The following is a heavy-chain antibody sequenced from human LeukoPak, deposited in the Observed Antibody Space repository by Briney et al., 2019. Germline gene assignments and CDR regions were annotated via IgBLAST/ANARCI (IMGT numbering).Heavy chain of an antibody. CDR1: GYTFTTYS. CDR2: INGANGDT. CDR3: ARLWADTAY. D-gene: IGHD1-26*01. J-gene: IGHJ4*02. V-gene: IGHV1-18*01. Sequence: ASVKVSCKTSGYTFTTYSITWVRQAPGQGLEWMGWINGANGDTNYAGKFQGRITMTTDSSTSTAYMDLRSLTPDDTGLYYCARLWADTAYWGQGTLVTVSS.